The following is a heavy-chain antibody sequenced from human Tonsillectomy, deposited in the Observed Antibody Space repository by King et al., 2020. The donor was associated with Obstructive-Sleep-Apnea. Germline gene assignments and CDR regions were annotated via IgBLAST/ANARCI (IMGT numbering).Heavy chain of an antibody. CDR3: ARDERGTTFSGLDN. D-gene: IGHD2/OR15-2a*01. Sequence: QLVQSGGGVVQPGRSLRLSCAASGFTFSTYAMHWVRQAPGKGLEWVAVISYDGGNEYDANSGKGRFTISRDNSKKKLHLPINSLRAEETAVYYCARDERGTTFSGLDNGGQGTLVTVSS. CDR2: ISYDGGNE. J-gene: IGHJ4*02. V-gene: IGHV3-30*04. CDR1: GFTFSTYA.